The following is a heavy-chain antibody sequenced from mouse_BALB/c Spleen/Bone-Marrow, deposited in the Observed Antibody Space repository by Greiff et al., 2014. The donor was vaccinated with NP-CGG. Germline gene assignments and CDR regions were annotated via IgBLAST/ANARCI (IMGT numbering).Heavy chain of an antibody. Sequence: VQLQQSGAELVKPGASVKMSCKASGYTFTSYWMHWVKQRPGQGLEWIGAIDPXXXXXXXNQEXKGKATLTVDTSSSTAYMQLSSLTSEDSAVYYCTNLGTYWGQGTLVTVSA. CDR3: TNLGTY. D-gene: IGHD3-3*01. J-gene: IGHJ3*01. V-gene: IGHV1S127*01. CDR1: GYTFTSYW. CDR2: IDPXXXXX.